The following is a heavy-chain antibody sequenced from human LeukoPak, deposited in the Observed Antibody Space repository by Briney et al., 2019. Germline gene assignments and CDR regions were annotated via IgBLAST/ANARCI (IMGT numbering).Heavy chain of an antibody. J-gene: IGHJ3*02. CDR3: ARGDNSHAFDI. D-gene: IGHD4-23*01. V-gene: IGHV1-8*03. Sequence: GASVKVSCKASGCTFTSYDVNWVRQATGQGLEWMGWTNPNSGNTGYAQKFQGRVTITRNTSISTAYMELSSLRSEDTAVYYCARGDNSHAFDIWGQGTMVTVSS. CDR2: TNPNSGNT. CDR1: GCTFTSYD.